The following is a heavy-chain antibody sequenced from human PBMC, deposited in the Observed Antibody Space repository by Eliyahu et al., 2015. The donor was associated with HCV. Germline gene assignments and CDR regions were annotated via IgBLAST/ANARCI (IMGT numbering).Heavy chain of an antibody. V-gene: IGHV3-11*01. Sequence: QVHLVESGGGLVKPGGSLRLSCAASGFMFSDYHMSWVRQARGKGLEWVADISSSGGTTYYADSVKGRFTISRDNARNSLSLQMNSLRDEDTAMYYCTRDRPEPNDNGYDHWGQGTLVTVSS. CDR3: TRDRPEPNDNGYDH. J-gene: IGHJ5*02. D-gene: IGHD2-8*01. CDR2: ISSSGGTT. CDR1: GFMFSDYH.